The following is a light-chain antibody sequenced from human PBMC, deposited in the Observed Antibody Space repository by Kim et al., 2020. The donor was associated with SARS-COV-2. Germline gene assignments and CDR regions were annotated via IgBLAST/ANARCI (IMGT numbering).Light chain of an antibody. Sequence: VSPGERVAPSGRASQSLSSNLAWYQQKPGQAPTLLIYDAFTRATGIPARFSGSGSGAEFTLTISSLQSEDFALYYCQQYNNWPFTFGPGTKVDIK. CDR3: QQYNNWPFT. CDR1: QSLSSN. V-gene: IGKV3-15*01. J-gene: IGKJ3*01. CDR2: DAF.